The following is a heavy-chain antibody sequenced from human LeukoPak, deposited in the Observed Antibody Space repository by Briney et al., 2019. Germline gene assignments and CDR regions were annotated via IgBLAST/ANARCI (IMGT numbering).Heavy chain of an antibody. CDR2: MNPNSGNT. CDR1: GYTFTSYD. Sequence: ASVKVSCKASGYTFTSYDINWVRQATGQGLEWMGWMNPNSGNTGYAQKFQGRVTMTRNTSISTAYMELSSLRSEDTAVYYCARDPYDSSGYYYPTAFDIWGQGAMVTVSS. D-gene: IGHD3-22*01. CDR3: ARDPYDSSGYYYPTAFDI. V-gene: IGHV1-8*01. J-gene: IGHJ3*02.